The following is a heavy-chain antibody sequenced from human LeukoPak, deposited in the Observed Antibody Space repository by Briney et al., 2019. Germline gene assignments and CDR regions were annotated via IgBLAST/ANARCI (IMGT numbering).Heavy chain of an antibody. D-gene: IGHD6-13*01. CDR3: ARERIAAAGSLLYYYGMDV. V-gene: IGHV1-69*13. J-gene: IGHJ6*02. Sequence: AASVKVSCKASGGTFSSYVISWVRQAPGQGLEWMGGTIPIFGTANYAQKFQGRVTITADESTSTAYMELSSLRSEDTAVYYCARERIAAAGSLLYYYGMDVWGQGTTVTVSS. CDR2: TIPIFGTA. CDR1: GGTFSSYV.